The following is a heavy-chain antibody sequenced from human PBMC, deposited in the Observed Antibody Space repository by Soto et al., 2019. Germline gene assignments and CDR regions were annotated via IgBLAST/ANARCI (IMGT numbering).Heavy chain of an antibody. V-gene: IGHV1-69*02. D-gene: IGHD6-13*01. CDR1: GGTFSSYT. CDR3: ARVRRGSSWKYYYYGMDV. J-gene: IGHJ6*02. Sequence: ASVKVACQASGGTFSSYTISWVRQAPGQGLEWMGRIIPILGIANYAQKFQGRVTITADKSTSTAYMELSSLRSEDTAVYYCARVRRGSSWKYYYYGMDVWGQGTTVTVS. CDR2: IIPILGIA.